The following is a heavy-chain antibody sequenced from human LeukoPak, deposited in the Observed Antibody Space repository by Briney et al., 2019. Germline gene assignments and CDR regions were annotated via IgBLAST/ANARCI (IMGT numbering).Heavy chain of an antibody. CDR1: GYTFTSYY. D-gene: IGHD2-8*01. J-gene: IGHJ4*02. CDR2: INPSGGST. Sequence: ASVKVSCKASGYTFTSYYMHWVRQAPGQGLEWMGIINPSGGSTSYAQKFQGRVTMTRDTSTSTVYMELSSLRSEDTAVYYCAGDLRYCTNGVCSSDYWGQGTLVTVSS. V-gene: IGHV1-46*01. CDR3: AGDLRYCTNGVCSSDY.